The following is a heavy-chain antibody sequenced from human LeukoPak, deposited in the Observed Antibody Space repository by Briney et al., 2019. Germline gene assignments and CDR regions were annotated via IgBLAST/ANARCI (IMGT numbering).Heavy chain of an antibody. CDR1: GFTFSSYG. D-gene: IGHD1-26*01. J-gene: IGHJ4*02. V-gene: IGHV3-30*02. Sequence: GGSLRLSCAASGFTFSSYGMHWVRQAPGKGLGGVAFIRYDGSNKYYADSVKGRFTISRDNSKNTLYLQMNSLRAEDTAVYYCAKGPSGSSSSFDYWGQGTLVTVSS. CDR3: AKGPSGSSSSFDY. CDR2: IRYDGSNK.